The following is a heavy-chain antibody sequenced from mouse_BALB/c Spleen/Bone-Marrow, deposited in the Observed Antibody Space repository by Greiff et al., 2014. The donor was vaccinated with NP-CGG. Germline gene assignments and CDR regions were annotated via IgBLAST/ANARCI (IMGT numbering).Heavy chain of an antibody. CDR3: ARSNDVGYYAMDY. CDR1: GFTFSSFG. CDR2: ISSDSSTI. Sequence: EVQLVESGGGLVQPGGSRKLSCAASGFTFSSFGIHWVRQTPEKGLEWVAYISSDSSTIYYADTVKGRFTISRDNPKNTLFLQMTSLRSEDTAMYYCARSNDVGYYAMDYWGQGTSVTVSS. D-gene: IGHD2-12*01. J-gene: IGHJ4*01. V-gene: IGHV5-17*02.